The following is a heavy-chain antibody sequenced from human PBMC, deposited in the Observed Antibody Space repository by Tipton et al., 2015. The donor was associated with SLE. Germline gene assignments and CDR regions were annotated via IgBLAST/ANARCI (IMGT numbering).Heavy chain of an antibody. D-gene: IGHD2-21*01. V-gene: IGHV4-61*02. CDR2: IYTSGST. J-gene: IGHJ1*01. Sequence: TLSLTCTVSGGSISSGRYYWSWIRQPAGKGLEWIGRIYTSGSTNYNPSLKSRVTISVDTSKNQFSLKLSSVTAADTAVYYCARGCGGDCLIPEYFQHWGQGTLVTVSS. CDR3: ARGCGGDCLIPEYFQH. CDR1: GGSISSGRYY.